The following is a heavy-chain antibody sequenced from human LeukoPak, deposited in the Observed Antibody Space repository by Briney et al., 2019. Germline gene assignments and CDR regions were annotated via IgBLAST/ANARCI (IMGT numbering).Heavy chain of an antibody. Sequence: PSETLSLTCTVSGGSFSSYYWTWIRQPPGKGLEWIGYIDHSGSTNYNPSLKSRVSISSDTSKNQFSLELSSVTAADTAVYYCARLKATVSIHAYFDSWGQGTLVTVS. CDR1: GGSFSSYY. D-gene: IGHD4-17*01. V-gene: IGHV4-59*01. CDR3: ARLKATVSIHAYFDS. J-gene: IGHJ4*02. CDR2: IDHSGST.